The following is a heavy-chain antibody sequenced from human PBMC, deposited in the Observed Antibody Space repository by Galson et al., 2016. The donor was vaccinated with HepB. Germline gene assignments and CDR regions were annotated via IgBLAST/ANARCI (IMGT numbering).Heavy chain of an antibody. D-gene: IGHD3-10*01. Sequence: SLRLSCAASGFTLGDYAMSWFRQAPGKGLEWVGLIKSKAYGGTTEYAASVKGRFNISGDDSRSIAFLQMNSLKTEDTAVYYCSRQKIGVIDLFYYYYYYMDVWGKGTTVTVSS. V-gene: IGHV3-49*03. CDR3: SRQKIGVIDLFYYYYYYMDV. J-gene: IGHJ6*03. CDR1: GFTLGDYA. CDR2: IKSKAYGGTT.